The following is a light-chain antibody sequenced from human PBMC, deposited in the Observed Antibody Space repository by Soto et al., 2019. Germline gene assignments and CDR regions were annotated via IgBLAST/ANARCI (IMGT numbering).Light chain of an antibody. CDR1: QSVSSY. V-gene: IGKV3-11*01. CDR3: QQRSNWPPIT. Sequence: IVLTQSPCTLSLSPGERATLSCRASQSVSSYLAWYQQKPGQAPRLLIYDASNRATGIPARFSGSGSGTDFTLTISSLEPEDAAVYYCQQRSNWPPITFGQGTRLEIK. CDR2: DAS. J-gene: IGKJ5*01.